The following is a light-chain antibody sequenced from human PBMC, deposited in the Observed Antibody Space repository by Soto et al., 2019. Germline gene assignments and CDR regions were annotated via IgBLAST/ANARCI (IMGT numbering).Light chain of an antibody. Sequence: DIQMTQSPSSLSASVGDRVTITCRASQSISSYFNWYQQKPGKAPKLLIYAASSFQSGVPSRFSGSGSGTDFTLTISSLQPEDFATYYCQQSYSTPRTFGQGTKVEIK. CDR1: QSISSY. CDR2: AAS. J-gene: IGKJ1*01. V-gene: IGKV1-39*01. CDR3: QQSYSTPRT.